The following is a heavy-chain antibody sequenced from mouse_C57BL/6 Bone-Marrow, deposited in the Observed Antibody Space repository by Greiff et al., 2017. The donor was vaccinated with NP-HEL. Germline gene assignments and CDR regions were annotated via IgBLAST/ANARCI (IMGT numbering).Heavy chain of an antibody. V-gene: IGHV1-55*01. CDR2: IYPGSGST. J-gene: IGHJ4*01. Sequence: QVQLQQPGAELVKPGASVKMSCKASGYTFTSYWITWVKQRPGQGLEWIGDIYPGSGSTNYNEKFKSKATLTVDTSYNTAYMQLSSLTSEDSAVYYSAIYGYDERMDYWGQGTSVTVSS. CDR1: GYTFTSYW. CDR3: AIYGYDERMDY. D-gene: IGHD2-2*01.